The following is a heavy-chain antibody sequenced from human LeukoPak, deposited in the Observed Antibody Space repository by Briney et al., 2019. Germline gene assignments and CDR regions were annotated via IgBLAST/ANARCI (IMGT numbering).Heavy chain of an antibody. CDR1: GFTVSSIY. V-gene: IGHV3-53*01. J-gene: IGHJ4*02. CDR3: GRDYFGSVDY. Sequence: GGSLRLSCAASGFTVSSIYMSWVRQAPGKGLEWVSVIYSGGDTYYADSVKGRFTISRDNSKNTLYLQMNSLRAEDTAVYYCGRDYFGSVDYWGQGTLVTVSS. D-gene: IGHD2/OR15-2a*01. CDR2: IYSGGDT.